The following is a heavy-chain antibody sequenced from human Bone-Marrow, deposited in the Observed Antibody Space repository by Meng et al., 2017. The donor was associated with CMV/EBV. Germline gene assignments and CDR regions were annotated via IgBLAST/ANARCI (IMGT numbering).Heavy chain of an antibody. CDR1: GFTFSADG. CDR2: IRYDGSHQ. D-gene: IGHD1-26*01. J-gene: IGHJ4*02. Sequence: GESLKISCVASGFTFSADGMHWVRQPPGKGLQWVAFIRYDGSHQYYEDSVKGRFTISRDNSRNTLYLQMNSLRTDDTAVYYCARLVGATHYWGQGTLVTVSS. V-gene: IGHV3-30*02. CDR3: ARLVGATHY.